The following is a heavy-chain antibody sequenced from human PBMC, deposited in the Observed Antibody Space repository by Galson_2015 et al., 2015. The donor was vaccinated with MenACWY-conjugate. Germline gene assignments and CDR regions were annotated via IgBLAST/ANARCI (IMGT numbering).Heavy chain of an antibody. J-gene: IGHJ4*02. CDR1: EFMFSAYW. D-gene: IGHD3-22*01. CDR2: IRGDGSGK. V-gene: IGHV3-7*03. CDR3: ARRTDYYESSRYYGDFDY. Sequence: SLRLSCEASEFMFSAYWMSWVRQAPGKGLEWVANIRGDGSGKFYVDCVKGRFTISRYNAKNSLYLQLNSLRAEDTDVYYCARRTDYYESSRYYGDFDYWGQGTLVTVSS.